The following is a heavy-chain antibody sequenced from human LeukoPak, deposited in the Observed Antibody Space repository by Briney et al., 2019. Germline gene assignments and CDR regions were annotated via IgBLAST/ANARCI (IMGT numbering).Heavy chain of an antibody. CDR2: ISYDGSNK. Sequence: GGSLRLSCAASGFTFSSYAMHWVRQAPGKGLEWVAVISYDGSNKYYADSVKGRFTISRDNSKNTLYLQMNSLRAEDTAVYYCARSPYYYDSSGYPIVSRLFDYWGQGTLVTVSS. J-gene: IGHJ4*02. CDR1: GFTFSSYA. CDR3: ARSPYYYDSSGYPIVSRLFDY. D-gene: IGHD3-22*01. V-gene: IGHV3-30*04.